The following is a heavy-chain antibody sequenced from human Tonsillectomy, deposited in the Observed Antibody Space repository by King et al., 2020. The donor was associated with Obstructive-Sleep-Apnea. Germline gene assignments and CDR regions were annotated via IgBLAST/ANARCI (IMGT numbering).Heavy chain of an antibody. J-gene: IGHJ4*02. CDR3: ARDKICGYGLFDY. V-gene: IGHV1-2*04. Sequence: VQLVESGTEVKKPGASVKVSCKASGYTFTGYYIHWVRQAPGQGLEWMGRINPNSGGTNYAQKFQGWVTMTRDTSISTAYMELSRLRSDDTAVYYCARDKICGYGLFDYWGQGTLVTVSS. D-gene: IGHD5-12*01. CDR1: GYTFTGYY. CDR2: INPNSGGT.